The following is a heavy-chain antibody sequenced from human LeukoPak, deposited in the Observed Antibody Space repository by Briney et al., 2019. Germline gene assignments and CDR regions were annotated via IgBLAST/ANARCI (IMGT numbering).Heavy chain of an antibody. V-gene: IGHV4-34*01. CDR2: INHSGST. J-gene: IGHJ4*02. Sequence: SSETLSLTCAVYGGSFSGYYWSWIRQPPGKGLEWIGEINHSGSTNYNPSLKSRVTFSADTSKNQFSLKLSSVTAADTAVYYCARRFAKAAAGGNYFDYWGQGTLVTVSS. D-gene: IGHD6-13*01. CDR3: ARRFAKAAAGGNYFDY. CDR1: GGSFSGYY.